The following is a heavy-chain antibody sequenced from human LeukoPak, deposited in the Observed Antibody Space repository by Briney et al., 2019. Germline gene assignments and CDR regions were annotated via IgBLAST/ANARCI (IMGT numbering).Heavy chain of an antibody. CDR1: GFTFSSYE. V-gene: IGHV3-74*01. J-gene: IGHJ3*02. D-gene: IGHD1-26*01. Sequence: PGGSLRLSCAASGFTFSSYELNWVRQAPGQGLVWVSRINSDGSSTSYADSVKGRFTISRDNAKNSLYLQMNSLRAEDTAVYYCAREVGATAFDIWGQGTMVTVSS. CDR2: INSDGSST. CDR3: AREVGATAFDI.